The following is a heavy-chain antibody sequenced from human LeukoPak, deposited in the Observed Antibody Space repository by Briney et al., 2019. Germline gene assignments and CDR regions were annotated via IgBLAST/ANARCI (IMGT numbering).Heavy chain of an antibody. V-gene: IGHV4-39*01. CDR3: ARHLITAVAGTLGNYFDY. CDR2: IFYSGST. J-gene: IGHJ4*02. CDR1: GDSISSSIYY. D-gene: IGHD1-1*01. Sequence: SETLSLTCTVSGDSISSSIYYWGWIRQPPGKGLEWIGSIFYSGSTYYNPSLERRVTISVDTSKNQFSLKQSSVTAADTAVFYCARHLITAVAGTLGNYFDYWGQGTLVTVSS.